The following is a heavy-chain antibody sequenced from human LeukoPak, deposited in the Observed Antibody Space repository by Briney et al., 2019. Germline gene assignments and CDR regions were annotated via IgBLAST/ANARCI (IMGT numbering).Heavy chain of an antibody. D-gene: IGHD3-9*01. CDR3: ARGFHDILTGYSDAFDI. CDR1: GGSISSYY. CDR2: IYYSGST. J-gene: IGHJ3*02. V-gene: IGHV4-59*01. Sequence: PSETLSLTCTVSGGSISSYYWSWIRQPPGKGLEWIGYIYYSGSTNYNPSLKSRGTISVDTSKNQFSLKLSSVTAADTAVYYCARGFHDILTGYSDAFDIWGQGTMVTVSS.